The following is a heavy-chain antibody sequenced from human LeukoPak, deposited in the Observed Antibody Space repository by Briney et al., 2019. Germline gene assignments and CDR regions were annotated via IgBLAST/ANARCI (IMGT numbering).Heavy chain of an antibody. Sequence: PSETLSLTCAVYGGSFSGSYWSWIRQPPGKGLEWIGEINHSGSSNYNPSLKSRVTISVDTSKNQFSLKLSSVTAADTAVYYCARDLITFGGANPSLPHLYYMDVWGKGTTVTVSS. V-gene: IGHV4-34*01. J-gene: IGHJ6*03. CDR3: ARDLITFGGANPSLPHLYYMDV. CDR1: GGSFSGSY. D-gene: IGHD3-16*01. CDR2: INHSGSS.